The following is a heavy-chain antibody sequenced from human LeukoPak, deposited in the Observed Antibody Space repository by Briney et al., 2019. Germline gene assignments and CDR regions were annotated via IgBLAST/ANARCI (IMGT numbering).Heavy chain of an antibody. Sequence: SETPSLTCTVSGGAISSYYWSWIRQPAGKGLEWIGRIYSSGSTNYNTSLKSRVTMSVDTSKNQFSLKLSSVTAADTAVYYCARDNEAAARAYDYWGQGTLVTVSS. CDR1: GGAISSYY. V-gene: IGHV4-4*07. CDR2: IYSSGST. D-gene: IGHD6-13*01. CDR3: ARDNEAAARAYDY. J-gene: IGHJ4*02.